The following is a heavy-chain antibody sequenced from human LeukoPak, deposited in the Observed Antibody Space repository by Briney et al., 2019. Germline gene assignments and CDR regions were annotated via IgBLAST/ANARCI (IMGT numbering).Heavy chain of an antibody. CDR2: ISSSSSTI. D-gene: IGHD6-13*01. V-gene: IGHV3-48*01. Sequence: GGSLRLSCAASGFTFSSYSMNWVRQAPGKGLEWVSYISSSSSTIYYADSVKGRFTISRDNAKNSLYLQMNSLRAEDTAVYYCARVIAAAGYGAFDIWGQGTMVTVSS. CDR3: ARVIAAAGYGAFDI. CDR1: GFTFSSYS. J-gene: IGHJ3*02.